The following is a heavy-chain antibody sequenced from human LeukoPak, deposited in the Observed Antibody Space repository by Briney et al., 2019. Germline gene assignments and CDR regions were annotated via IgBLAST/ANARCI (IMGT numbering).Heavy chain of an antibody. J-gene: IGHJ3*02. CDR1: GFTFSSYS. V-gene: IGHV3-21*01. D-gene: IGHD2-2*03. Sequence: AGGSLRLSCAASGFTFSSYSMNWVRQAPGKGLEWVSSISSSSSYIYYADSVKGRFTISRDDSKNTLYLQMNSLRAEDTAVYYCARVDWADAFDIWGQGTMVTVSS. CDR3: ARVDWADAFDI. CDR2: ISSSSSYI.